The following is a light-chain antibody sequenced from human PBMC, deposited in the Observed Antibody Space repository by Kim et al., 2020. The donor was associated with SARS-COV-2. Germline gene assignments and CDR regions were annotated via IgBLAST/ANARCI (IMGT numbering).Light chain of an antibody. V-gene: IGLV4-69*01. CDR2: LNSDGSH. CDR1: SGHSTNA. J-gene: IGLJ3*02. CDR3: QTWGTGIWV. Sequence: ASFMLNCALSSGHSTNAIAWHQQQPEKGPRYLMKLNSDGSHSKGDGIPDRFSGSSSGAERYLTSSSLQSEDEADYYCQTWGTGIWVFGGGTQLTVL.